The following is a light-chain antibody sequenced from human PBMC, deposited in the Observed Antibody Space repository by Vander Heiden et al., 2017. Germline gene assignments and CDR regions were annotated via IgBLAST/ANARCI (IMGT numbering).Light chain of an antibody. CDR1: QSVSNN. Sequence: IVMTQSPATLSVSPGERATLSCRASQSVSNNLAWYQQKPGQAPRLLIYGASTRATGIPARVSGSGSGTEFTLTISSLQSEDFAVYYCQQYRDGPRTFGQGTRVEI. CDR3: QQYRDGPRT. J-gene: IGKJ1*01. V-gene: IGKV3-15*01. CDR2: GAS.